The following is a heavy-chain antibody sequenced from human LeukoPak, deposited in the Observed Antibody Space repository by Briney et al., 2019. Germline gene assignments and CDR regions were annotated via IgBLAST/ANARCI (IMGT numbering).Heavy chain of an antibody. Sequence: PGRSLRLSCVASGFTFSDYYMSWIRQTPGEGLEWVSYIRSSGTTIHYADSVKGRFTISRDNAKNSLYLQMNSLRAEDTAVYYCARDRGAVTDVFDYWGQGTLVTVSS. J-gene: IGHJ4*02. CDR2: IRSSGTTI. D-gene: IGHD6-19*01. V-gene: IGHV3-11*04. CDR3: ARDRGAVTDVFDY. CDR1: GFTFSDYY.